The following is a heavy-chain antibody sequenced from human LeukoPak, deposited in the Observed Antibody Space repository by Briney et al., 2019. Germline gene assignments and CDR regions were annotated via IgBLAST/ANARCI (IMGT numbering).Heavy chain of an antibody. CDR3: ARDPRRAIPGWFDP. D-gene: IGHD2-21*01. Sequence: SETLSLTCTVSGGSISSYYWSWIRQPAGKGLEWIGRIYTSGSTNYNPSLKSRVTMSVDTSKNQFSLKLSSVTAADTAVYYCARDPRRAIPGWFDPWGQGTLVTVSS. J-gene: IGHJ5*02. CDR1: GGSISSYY. V-gene: IGHV4-4*07. CDR2: IYTSGST.